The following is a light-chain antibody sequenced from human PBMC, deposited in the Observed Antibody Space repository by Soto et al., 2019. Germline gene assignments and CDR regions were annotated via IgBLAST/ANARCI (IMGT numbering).Light chain of an antibody. Sequence: QSVLTQPPSVSGAPGQRVTISCTGSSSNIGAGYDVQWYQQLPGTAPKLLSYGNSNRPSGVPDRFSGSKSGTSASLAITGLQAEDEADYYCQSYDSSLSGVVFGGGTKLTVL. CDR3: QSYDSSLSGVV. V-gene: IGLV1-40*01. CDR1: SSNIGAGYD. CDR2: GNS. J-gene: IGLJ2*01.